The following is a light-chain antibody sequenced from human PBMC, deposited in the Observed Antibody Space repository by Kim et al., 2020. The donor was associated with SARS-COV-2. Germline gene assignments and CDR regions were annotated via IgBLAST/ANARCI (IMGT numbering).Light chain of an antibody. J-gene: IGLJ2*01. Sequence: GKTVTIACTPSSGSIAINYVQWYQQRPGSAPTTVIYEDNQRPSGVPDRFSGSIDSSSNSASLTISGLKTEDEADYYCQSYDSSNVVFGGGTQLTVL. CDR1: SGSIAINY. CDR2: EDN. V-gene: IGLV6-57*03. CDR3: QSYDSSNVV.